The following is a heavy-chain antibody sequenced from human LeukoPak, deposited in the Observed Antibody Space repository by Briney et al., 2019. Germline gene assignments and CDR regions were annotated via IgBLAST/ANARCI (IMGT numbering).Heavy chain of an antibody. J-gene: IGHJ6*02. V-gene: IGHV1-18*01. CDR3: ARYYDFWSGYPYYYYGMDV. D-gene: IGHD3-3*01. Sequence: WVXQXPGQXXXXXXXXXXXNGNTNYAQKLQGRVTMTTDTSTSTAYMELRSLRSDDTAVYYCARYYDFWSGYPYYYYGMDVWGQGTTVTVSS. CDR2: XXXXNGNT.